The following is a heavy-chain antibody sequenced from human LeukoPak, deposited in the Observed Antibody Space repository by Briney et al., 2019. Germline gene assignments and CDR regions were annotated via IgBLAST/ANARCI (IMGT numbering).Heavy chain of an antibody. CDR3: APLGRYQLLNLDY. V-gene: IGHV3-23*01. CDR2: ISCSGGST. Sequence: PGGSLRLSCAASGFTFSSYAMSWVRQAPGKGLEWVSAISCSGGSTYYADSVKGRFTISRDNSKNTLYLQMNSLRAEDTAVYYCAPLGRYQLLNLDYWGQGTLVTVSS. D-gene: IGHD2-2*01. CDR1: GFTFSSYA. J-gene: IGHJ4*02.